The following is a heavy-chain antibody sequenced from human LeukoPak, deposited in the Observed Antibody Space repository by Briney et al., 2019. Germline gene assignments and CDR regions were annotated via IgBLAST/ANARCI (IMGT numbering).Heavy chain of an antibody. CDR2: IKHDGSEI. D-gene: IGHD3-22*01. CDR1: GFTFSSYW. CDR3: ARVQWLSFDY. Sequence: PGGSLRLSCTASGFTFSSYWMNWVRQAPGKGLEWVANIKHDGSEINYMDSVKGRFTISRDNAKNSLYLQMHSLRTEDTAVYYCARVQWLSFDYWGQGTLVTVSS. V-gene: IGHV3-7*05. J-gene: IGHJ4*02.